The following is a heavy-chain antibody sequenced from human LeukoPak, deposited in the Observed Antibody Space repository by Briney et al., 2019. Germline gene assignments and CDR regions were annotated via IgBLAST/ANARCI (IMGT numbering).Heavy chain of an antibody. CDR3: ATFGSGSRGTNSFDY. CDR1: GFTFSGYA. CDR2: INTGGDGT. Sequence: PGGSLRLSCTASGFTFSGYAMSWVRRAPGKGLEWVSAINTGGDGTFYADSVKGRFTVSRDNSMNTQYLQMNSLRAEDTAVFYCATFGSGSRGTNSFDYWGQGTLVTVSS. V-gene: IGHV3-23*01. J-gene: IGHJ4*02. D-gene: IGHD3-10*01.